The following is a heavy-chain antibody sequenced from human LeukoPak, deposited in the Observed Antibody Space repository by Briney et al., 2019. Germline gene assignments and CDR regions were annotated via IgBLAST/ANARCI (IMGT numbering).Heavy chain of an antibody. CDR1: GYTFTIYY. Sequence: ASVKVSCKASGYTFTIYYIHWVRQAPGQGLEWMGLINPSGGSTNYAQKFQGRVTMTRDTSTSTVYMELSSLRSEDTAVYYCARGPRITLIRGGQWYYYMDVWGKGTTVTISS. CDR3: ARGPRITLIRGGQWYYYMDV. V-gene: IGHV1-46*01. CDR2: INPSGGST. D-gene: IGHD3-10*01. J-gene: IGHJ6*03.